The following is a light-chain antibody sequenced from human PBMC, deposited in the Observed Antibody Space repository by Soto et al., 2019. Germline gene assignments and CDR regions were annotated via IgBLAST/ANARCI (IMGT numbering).Light chain of an antibody. CDR2: EVS. J-gene: IGLJ2*01. CDR1: SSDVGGYNF. V-gene: IGLV2-14*01. CDR3: SSYTSSTTLV. Sequence: QSALTQPASVSGSPGQSITISCTGTSSDVGGYNFVSWYQHNPGKAPKLVIYEVSNRPSGLSNRFSGSKSGNTASLTISGLQAEDEADYYCSSYTSSTTLVCGGGTKVTVL.